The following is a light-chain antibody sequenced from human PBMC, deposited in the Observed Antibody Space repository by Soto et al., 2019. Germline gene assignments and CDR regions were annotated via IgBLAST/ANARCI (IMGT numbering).Light chain of an antibody. V-gene: IGLV1-40*01. CDR2: GNI. CDR3: QSYDSSLSAPV. Sequence: QSVLTQPPSVSGAPGQRVTISCTGSSSNIGAGLDVHWYQQLPGTAPKLLIYGNINRPSGVPDRFSGSKSGTSASLAITGLQAEDEADYYCQSYDSSLSAPVFGTGTKVTVL. CDR1: SSNIGAGLD. J-gene: IGLJ1*01.